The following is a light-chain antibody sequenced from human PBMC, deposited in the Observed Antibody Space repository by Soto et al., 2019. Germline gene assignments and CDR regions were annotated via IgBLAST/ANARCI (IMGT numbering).Light chain of an antibody. J-gene: IGKJ2*01. Sequence: EPVLTQSPGTLSLSPGERAALSCRASQSVSSSYLTWYQQKSRQAPRLLIYAASTRATGTPDRFSGSRSGTDCTLTIIRLEPEDFAVYFCQLYGSSPQRYTFGQGTKLEIK. CDR1: QSVSSSY. CDR3: QLYGSSPQRYT. CDR2: AAS. V-gene: IGKV3-20*01.